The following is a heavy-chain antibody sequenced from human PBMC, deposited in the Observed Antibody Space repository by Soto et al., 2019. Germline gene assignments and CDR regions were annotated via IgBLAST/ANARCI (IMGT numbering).Heavy chain of an antibody. J-gene: IGHJ6*02. CDR3: ARDGGSWNYYRHGIDV. V-gene: IGHV4-59*01. CDR2: IYYSGST. CDR1: GGSISSYY. Sequence: PSETLSLTCTVSGGSISSYYWSWIRQPPGKGMEWIGHIYYSGSTKYNPSLTGRATISLGTSRSQSSLQLSSVTAADTAVYYCARDGGSWNYYRHGIDVWGQGTMVTVSS. D-gene: IGHD3-16*01.